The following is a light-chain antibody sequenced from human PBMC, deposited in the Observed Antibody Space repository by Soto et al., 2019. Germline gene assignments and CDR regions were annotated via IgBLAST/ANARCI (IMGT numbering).Light chain of an antibody. CDR1: SSNIGSNT. J-gene: IGLJ2*01. CDR2: SNN. Sequence: QSVLTQPPSASGIPGQRVTISCSGSSSNIGSNTVNWYQQLPGTAPKLLIYSNNQRPSGVPDRFSGSKSGNSASLAISGLQSEDEADYYCAAWDDSLNGVVFGGGTKLTVL. CDR3: AAWDDSLNGVV. V-gene: IGLV1-44*01.